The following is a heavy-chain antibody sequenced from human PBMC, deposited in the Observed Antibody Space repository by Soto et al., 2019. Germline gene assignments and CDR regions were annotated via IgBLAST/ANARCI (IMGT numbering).Heavy chain of an antibody. Sequence: SETLSLTCTVSGGSISSSSYYWGCIRQPPGKGLEWIGSIYYSGSTYYNPSLKSRVTISVDTSKNQFSLKLSSVTAADTAVYYCARTNGSGSYYRLEPGAFDIWGQGTMVTVSS. CDR2: IYYSGST. V-gene: IGHV4-39*01. CDR3: ARTNGSGSYYRLEPGAFDI. CDR1: GGSISSSSYY. D-gene: IGHD3-10*01. J-gene: IGHJ3*02.